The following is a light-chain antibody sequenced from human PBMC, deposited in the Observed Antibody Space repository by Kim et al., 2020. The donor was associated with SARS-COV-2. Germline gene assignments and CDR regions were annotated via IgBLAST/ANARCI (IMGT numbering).Light chain of an antibody. CDR2: KDS. CDR3: YSAADNNGV. CDR1: VLAKKY. Sequence: SVSPGQTARITCSGGVLAKKYARWFQQKPGQAPVLVICKDSERPSGIPERFSGSSSGTTVTLTISGAQVEDEADYYCYSAADNNGVFGGGTKLTVL. V-gene: IGLV3-27*01. J-gene: IGLJ2*01.